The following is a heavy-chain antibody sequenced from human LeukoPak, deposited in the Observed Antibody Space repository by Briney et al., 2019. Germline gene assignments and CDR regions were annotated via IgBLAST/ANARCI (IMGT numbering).Heavy chain of an antibody. D-gene: IGHD2-2*01. J-gene: IGHJ4*02. CDR3: ARDPDIVVVQAAD. Sequence: SETLSLTCTVSGYSISSGYYWGWIRQPPGKGLEWIGSIYHSGSTYYNPSLKSRVTISVDTSKNQFSLKLSSVTAADTAVYYCARDPDIVVVQAADWGQGTLVTVSS. V-gene: IGHV4-38-2*02. CDR2: IYHSGST. CDR1: GYSISSGYY.